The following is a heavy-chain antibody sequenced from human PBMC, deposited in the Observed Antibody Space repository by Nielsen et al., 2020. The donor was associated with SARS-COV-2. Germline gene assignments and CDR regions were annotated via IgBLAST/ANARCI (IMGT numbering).Heavy chain of an antibody. Sequence: LSLTCAASGFTFSSYSMNWVRQAPGKGLEWVSSISSSSSYIYYADSVKGRFTISRDNAKNSLYLQMNSLRAEDTAVYYCARDSETTMVRANDYWGQGTLVTVSS. CDR1: GFTFSSYS. V-gene: IGHV3-21*01. CDR2: ISSSSSYI. J-gene: IGHJ4*02. D-gene: IGHD3-10*01. CDR3: ARDSETTMVRANDY.